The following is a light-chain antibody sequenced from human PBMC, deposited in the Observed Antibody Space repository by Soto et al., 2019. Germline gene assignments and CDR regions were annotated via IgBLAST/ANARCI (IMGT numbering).Light chain of an antibody. Sequence: DIVLTQSPGTLSLSPGERATLSCRASQSVSSTYLAWYQQKPGQAPRVLIYGASIRATGSPERFSGGESGTDFTLTITRLEPEDFAVYYCQQYGSSLFTFGPGTKVDIK. CDR2: GAS. V-gene: IGKV3-20*01. CDR1: QSVSSTY. CDR3: QQYGSSLFT. J-gene: IGKJ3*01.